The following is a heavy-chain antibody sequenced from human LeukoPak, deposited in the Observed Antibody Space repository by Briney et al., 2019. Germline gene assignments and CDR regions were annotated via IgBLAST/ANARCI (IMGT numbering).Heavy chain of an antibody. D-gene: IGHD2-2*01. CDR3: ASTMEVVVVPAAIPPYYYYGMDA. J-gene: IGHJ6*02. CDR1: GFTFSSYE. V-gene: IGHV3-48*03. CDR2: ISSSVSTI. Sequence: GGSLRLSCAASGFTFSSYEMNWVRQAPGKGLEWVSYISSSVSTIYYADSVKGRFTISRDNAKNSLYLQMNSLRAEDTAVYYCASTMEVVVVPAAIPPYYYYGMDAWGQGTTVTVSS.